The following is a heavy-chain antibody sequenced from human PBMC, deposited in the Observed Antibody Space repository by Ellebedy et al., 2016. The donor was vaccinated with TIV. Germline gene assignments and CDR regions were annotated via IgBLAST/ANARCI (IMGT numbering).Heavy chain of an antibody. CDR1: GFTFKTYV. CDR2: IVNSGKDQ. Sequence: GESLKISXAASGFTFKTYVMHWVRQAPGKGLEWVAVIVNSGKDQSYAASVQGRFTISRDNSKNTLYLEMNNLRVEDTAVYYCARDDDLADNGVDVWGQGTTVTVSS. D-gene: IGHD3-3*01. CDR3: ARDDDLADNGVDV. V-gene: IGHV3-33*01. J-gene: IGHJ6*02.